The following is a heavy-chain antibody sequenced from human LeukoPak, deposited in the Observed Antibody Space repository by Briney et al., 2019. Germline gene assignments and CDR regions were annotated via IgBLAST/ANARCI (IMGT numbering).Heavy chain of an antibody. CDR2: IYYSGST. Sequence: SETLSLTCTVSGGSISSYYWSWIRQPPGKGLEWIGYIYYSGSTNYNPSLKSRVTISVDTSKNQFSLKLSSVTAADTAVYYCARFMWFGESLDAFDIWDQGTMVTVSS. V-gene: IGHV4-59*13. D-gene: IGHD3-10*01. J-gene: IGHJ3*02. CDR3: ARFMWFGESLDAFDI. CDR1: GGSISSYY.